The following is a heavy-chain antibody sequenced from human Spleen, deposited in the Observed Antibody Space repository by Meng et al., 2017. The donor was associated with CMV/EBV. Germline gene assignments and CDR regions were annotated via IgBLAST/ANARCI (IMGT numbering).Heavy chain of an antibody. CDR1: GYVFTSQG. V-gene: IGHV1-18*01. D-gene: IGHD3-10*01. CDR2: ISTYNDAT. CDR3: ARGGGRNPLDY. Sequence: ASVKVSCKASGYVFTSQGITWVRQAPGQGLEWLGWISTYNDATNYARKVQVRVFMTTDTSRRTAYMELRSLTSVDTARYFCARGGGRNPLDYWGQGTLVTVSS. J-gene: IGHJ4*02.